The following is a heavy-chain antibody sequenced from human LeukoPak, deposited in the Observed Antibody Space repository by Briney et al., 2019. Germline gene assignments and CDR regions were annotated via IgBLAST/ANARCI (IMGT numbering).Heavy chain of an antibody. V-gene: IGHV3-30*02. J-gene: IGHJ4*02. Sequence: GGSLRLSCAASGFTFSSYCMHWVRQAPGKGLEWVAFIRYDGSNKYYADSVKGRFTISRDNSKNTLYMQMNSLRAEDTAVYYCAKDGPTYYYDSSGYPRWYYFDYWGQGTLVTVSS. CDR1: GFTFSSYC. D-gene: IGHD3-22*01. CDR2: IRYDGSNK. CDR3: AKDGPTYYYDSSGYPRWYYFDY.